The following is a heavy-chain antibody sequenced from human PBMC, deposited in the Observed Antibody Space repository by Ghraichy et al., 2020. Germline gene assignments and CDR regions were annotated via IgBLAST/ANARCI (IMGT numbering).Heavy chain of an antibody. Sequence: SQTLSLTCAVYGGSFSGYYWSWIRQPPGKGLEWIGEINHSGSTNYNPSLKRRVTISEDTSKNQFSLKLNSVTAADTAVYYCARGEYDFWSGSSWGPRHYGMDVWGQGTTVTVSS. CDR3: ARGEYDFWSGSSWGPRHYGMDV. J-gene: IGHJ6*02. CDR1: GGSFSGYY. CDR2: INHSGST. V-gene: IGHV4-34*01. D-gene: IGHD3-3*01.